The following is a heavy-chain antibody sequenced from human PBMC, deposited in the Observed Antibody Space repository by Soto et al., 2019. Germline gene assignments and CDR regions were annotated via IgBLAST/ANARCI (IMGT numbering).Heavy chain of an antibody. CDR3: APARDGTDWFDP. V-gene: IGHV3-23*01. CDR1: GFTFSSYA. CDR2: ISGSGGST. D-gene: IGHD6-6*01. J-gene: IGHJ5*02. Sequence: EVQLLESGGGLVQPGGSLRLSCAASGFTFSSYAMSWVRQAPGKGLEWVSAISGSGGSTYYADSVKGRFTISRDKSKNPLYMKMNSLRAEDTAVYYCAPARDGTDWFDPWGQGTLVTVSS.